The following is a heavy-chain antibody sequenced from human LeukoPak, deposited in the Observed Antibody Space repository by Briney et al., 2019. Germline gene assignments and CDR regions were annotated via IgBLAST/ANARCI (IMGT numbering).Heavy chain of an antibody. J-gene: IGHJ4*02. CDR2: IKQDGSEK. CDR3: ARDRLAAALPFDY. CDR1: GFTFSSYW. D-gene: IGHD6-13*01. Sequence: GGSLRLSCAASGFTFSSYWTSWVRQAPGKGLEWVANIKQDGSEKYYVDSVKGRFTISRDNTKNSLYLQMNSLRAEDTAVYYCARDRLAAALPFDYWGQGTLVTVSS. V-gene: IGHV3-7*01.